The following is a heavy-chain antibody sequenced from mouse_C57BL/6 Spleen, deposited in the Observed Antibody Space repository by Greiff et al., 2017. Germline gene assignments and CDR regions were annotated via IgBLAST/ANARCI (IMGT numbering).Heavy chain of an antibody. D-gene: IGHD2-2*01. J-gene: IGHJ4*01. CDR1: GYAFSSSW. Sequence: QVQLKESGPELVKPGASVKISCKASGYAFSSSWMNWVKQRPGKGLEWIGRIYPGDGDTNYNGKFKGKATLTADKSSSTAYMQLSSLTSEDSAVYFCARSRWLRREGYYAMDYWGQGTSVTVSS. CDR3: ARSRWLRREGYYAMDY. CDR2: IYPGDGDT. V-gene: IGHV1-82*01.